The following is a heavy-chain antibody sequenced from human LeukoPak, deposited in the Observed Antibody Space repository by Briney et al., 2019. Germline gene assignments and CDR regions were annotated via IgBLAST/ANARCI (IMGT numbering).Heavy chain of an antibody. V-gene: IGHV3-21*01. CDR3: ARRMIAAPGYYFDY. CDR2: ISSSSSYI. J-gene: IGHJ4*02. CDR1: GFTFSSYS. Sequence: GRSLRLSCAASGFTFSSYSMNWVRQAPGKGLEWVSSISSSSSYIYYADSVKGRFTISRDNTKNSLYLQMNSLRAEDTAVYYCARRMIAAPGYYFDYWGQGTLVTVSS. D-gene: IGHD6-6*01.